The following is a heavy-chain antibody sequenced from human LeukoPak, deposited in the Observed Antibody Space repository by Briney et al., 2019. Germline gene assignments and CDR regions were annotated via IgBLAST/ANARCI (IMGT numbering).Heavy chain of an antibody. V-gene: IGHV3-33*01. CDR3: ARDKYSSSSEGTNFDY. CDR2: IWYDGSNK. Sequence: GGSLRLSCAASGFTFSSYGMHWVRQAPGKGLEWVAVIWYDGSNKYYADSVKGRFTISRDNSKNTLYLQMNSLRAEDTAVYYCARDKYSSSSEGTNFDYWDQGTLVTVSS. D-gene: IGHD6-6*01. J-gene: IGHJ4*02. CDR1: GFTFSSYG.